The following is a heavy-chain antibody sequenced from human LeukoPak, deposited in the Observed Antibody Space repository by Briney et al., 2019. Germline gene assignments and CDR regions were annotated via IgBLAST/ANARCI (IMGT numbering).Heavy chain of an antibody. V-gene: IGHV3-23*01. CDR2: IGIDVRDS. J-gene: IGHJ3*02. CDR1: GFTFSNYV. CDR3: GRVAPQGSSTYYAFDI. Sequence: GGSLRLSCAASGFTFSNYVMTWVRQAPGKGLEWVSAIGIDVRDSDYADSVKGRFTISRDNADNTLYLQMKSLRAEDTAVYYCGRVAPQGSSTYYAFDIWGQGAVVTVSS. D-gene: IGHD2-21*01.